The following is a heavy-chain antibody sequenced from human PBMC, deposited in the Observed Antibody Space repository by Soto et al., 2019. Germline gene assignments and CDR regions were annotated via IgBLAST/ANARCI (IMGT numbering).Heavy chain of an antibody. Sequence: AGSLRLSCAAYGFTFSRYAMSWVRQATGKRLEWVAAISGSGSSTYYADSVKGRFTISRDNAKNTLYLQMNSVRSEDTAVYYCAKHLDMRYFDYWGQGTLVTVSS. CDR1: GFTFSRYA. CDR3: AKHLDMRYFDY. D-gene: IGHD1-1*01. V-gene: IGHV3-23*01. CDR2: ISGSGSST. J-gene: IGHJ4*02.